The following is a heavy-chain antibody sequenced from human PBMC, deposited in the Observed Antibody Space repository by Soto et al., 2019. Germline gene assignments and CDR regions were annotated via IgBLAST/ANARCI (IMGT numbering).Heavy chain of an antibody. V-gene: IGHV4-30-2*01. CDR2: IYSGTT. CDR3: AREDSGAFFDF. J-gene: IGHJ4*02. Sequence: SETLSLTCAVSGGSIISGGYSWSWIRQPPGKGLEWIGYIYSGTTHYNPSLESRVTIAMDRSKNQVSLSLKSVTAADTAVYYCAREDSGAFFDFWGQGTLVAVSS. D-gene: IGHD2-15*01. CDR1: GGSIISGGYS.